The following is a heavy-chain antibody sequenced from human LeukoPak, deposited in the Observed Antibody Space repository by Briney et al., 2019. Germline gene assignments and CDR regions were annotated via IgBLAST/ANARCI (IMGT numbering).Heavy chain of an antibody. CDR2: ISAYNGNT. Sequence: ASVKVSCKASGYTFTSYGISWERQAPGQGLEWMGWISAYNGNTNYAQKLQGRVTMTTDTSTSTAYMELRSLRSDETAVYYCARDKTSSGRRGNWFDPWGQGTLVTVSS. D-gene: IGHD6-19*01. V-gene: IGHV1-18*04. J-gene: IGHJ5*02. CDR1: GYTFTSYG. CDR3: ARDKTSSGRRGNWFDP.